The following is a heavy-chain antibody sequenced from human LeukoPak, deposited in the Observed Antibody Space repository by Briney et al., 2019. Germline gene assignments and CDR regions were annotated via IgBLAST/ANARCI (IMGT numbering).Heavy chain of an antibody. CDR1: GGSISSGGYY. D-gene: IGHD3-10*01. Sequence: SETLSITCTVSGGSISSGGYYWSWIRQHPGKGLEWIGYIYYSGSTYYNPSLKSRVTISVDTSKNQFSLKLSSVTAADTAVYYCASGGWEAGSYSPRYYFDYWGQGTLVTGSS. J-gene: IGHJ4*02. CDR2: IYYSGST. V-gene: IGHV4-31*03. CDR3: ASGGWEAGSYSPRYYFDY.